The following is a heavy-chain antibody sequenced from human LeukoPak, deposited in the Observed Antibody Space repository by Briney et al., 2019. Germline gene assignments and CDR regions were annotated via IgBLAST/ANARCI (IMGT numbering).Heavy chain of an antibody. CDR1: GGSISSSSYY. Sequence: PSETLSPTCTVSGGSISSSSYYWGWIRQPPGKGLEWIGSIYYSGSTYYNPSLKSRVTISVDTSKNQFSLKLSSVTAADTAVYYCARHAANIVVVVADLDYWGQGTLVTVSS. CDR3: ARHAANIVVVVADLDY. CDR2: IYYSGST. J-gene: IGHJ4*02. D-gene: IGHD2-15*01. V-gene: IGHV4-39*01.